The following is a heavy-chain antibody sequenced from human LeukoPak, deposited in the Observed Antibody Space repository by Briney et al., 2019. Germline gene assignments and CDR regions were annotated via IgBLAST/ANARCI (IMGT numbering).Heavy chain of an antibody. V-gene: IGHV3-23*01. D-gene: IGHD6-6*01. CDR1: GFTLSYYA. CDR3: ARDGGDVAARSLYYYYYMDV. CDR2: ISPSGGIT. J-gene: IGHJ6*03. Sequence: TGGSLRLSCAASGFTLSYYAMSWVRQAPGKGLEWVSGISPSGGITYYTDSVKGRFTISRDNSKNTVSLQMNSLRGEDTAVYYCARDGGDVAARSLYYYYYMDVWGKGTTVTVSS.